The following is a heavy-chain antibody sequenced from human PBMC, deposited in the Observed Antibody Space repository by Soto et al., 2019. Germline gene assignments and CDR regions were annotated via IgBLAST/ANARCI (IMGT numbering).Heavy chain of an antibody. J-gene: IGHJ6*02. CDR2: IIPIFGTA. CDR1: GGTFSSYA. V-gene: IGHV1-69*01. D-gene: IGHD6-13*01. Sequence: QVQLVQSGAEVKKPGSSVKVSCKASGGTFSSYAISWVRQAPGQGLEWMGGIIPIFGTANYAQKFQGRVTITADESTSTAYMELSSLRSEDTAVYYCARDRIAAAGTGTYYYYGMDVCGQGTTVTVSS. CDR3: ARDRIAAAGTGTYYYYGMDV.